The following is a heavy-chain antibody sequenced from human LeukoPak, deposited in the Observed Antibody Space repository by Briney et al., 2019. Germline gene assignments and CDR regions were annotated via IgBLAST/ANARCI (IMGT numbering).Heavy chain of an antibody. J-gene: IGHJ4*02. Sequence: GGSLRLSCAASGFTFSSYEMNWVRQAPGKGLEWVSSISSSSSYIYYADSVKGRFTISRDNAKNSLYLQMNSLRAEDTAVYYCARDKIGYSSSWYPDYWGQGTLVTVSS. CDR3: ARDKIGYSSSWYPDY. V-gene: IGHV3-21*01. D-gene: IGHD6-13*01. CDR2: ISSSSSYI. CDR1: GFTFSSYE.